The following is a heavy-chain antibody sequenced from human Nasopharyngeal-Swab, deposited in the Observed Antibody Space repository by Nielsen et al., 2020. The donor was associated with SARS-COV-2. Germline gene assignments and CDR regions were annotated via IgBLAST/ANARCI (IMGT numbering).Heavy chain of an antibody. CDR2: IYYSGST. V-gene: IGHV4-31*03. Sequence: SETLSLTCTVSGGSISSGGYYWSWIRQHPGKGLEWIGYIYYSGSTYYNPSLKSRVTISVDTSKNQFSLKLSSVTAADTAVYYCARGRTTGTAGLFDYWGQGTLVTVSS. D-gene: IGHD1-1*01. J-gene: IGHJ4*02. CDR3: ARGRTTGTAGLFDY. CDR1: GGSISSGGYY.